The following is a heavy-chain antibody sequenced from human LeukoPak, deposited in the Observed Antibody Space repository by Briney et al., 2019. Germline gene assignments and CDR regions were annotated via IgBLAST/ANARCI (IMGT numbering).Heavy chain of an antibody. Sequence: SETLSLTCAVSGGSISNYYWSWLRQPPGKGLEWIGYMYYSRDTNYNPSLKSRVTISVDTSKNLFSLKLSSVTAADTAVYYCASSHPLGSNNDYYTPFDYWGQGILVTVSS. CDR3: ASSHPLGSNNDYYTPFDY. V-gene: IGHV4-59*01. CDR2: MYYSRDT. CDR1: GGSISNYY. D-gene: IGHD3-3*01. J-gene: IGHJ4*02.